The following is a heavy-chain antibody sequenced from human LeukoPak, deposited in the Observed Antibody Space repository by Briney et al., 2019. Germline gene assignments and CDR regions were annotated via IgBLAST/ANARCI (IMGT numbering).Heavy chain of an antibody. V-gene: IGHV4-59*08. CDR3: ARHRWEPIRAFDI. CDR2: IYYSGST. D-gene: IGHD1-26*01. J-gene: IGHJ3*02. CDR1: GGSISSYY. Sequence: PSETLSLTCTVSGGSISSYYWSWIRQPPGKGLEWIGYIYYSGSTNYNPSLKSRVTISLDTSNNQFSLKLTSVTAADTAVYYCARHRWEPIRAFDIWGQGTRVTVSS.